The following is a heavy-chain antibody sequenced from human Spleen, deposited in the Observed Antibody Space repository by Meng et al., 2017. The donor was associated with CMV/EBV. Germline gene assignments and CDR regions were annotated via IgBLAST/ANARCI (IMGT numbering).Heavy chain of an antibody. CDR2: ISYDSSIK. Sequence: GESLKISCAASAFTFSNYPLYWVRQAPGKGLEWMALISYDSSIKYYADSVKGRFTVSRDNSKNTLYLQMNSLKAEDTAVYYCAREGHSNSRPLDVWGQGTTVTVSS. J-gene: IGHJ6*02. D-gene: IGHD4-11*01. CDR3: AREGHSNSRPLDV. CDR1: AFTFSNYP. V-gene: IGHV3-30*04.